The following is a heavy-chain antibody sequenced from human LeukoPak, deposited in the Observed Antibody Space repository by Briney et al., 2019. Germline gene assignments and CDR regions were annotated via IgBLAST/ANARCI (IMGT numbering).Heavy chain of an antibody. D-gene: IGHD3-10*01. J-gene: IGHJ5*02. CDR3: ARATLGLDYGSGSYSLDP. Sequence: GGSLRLSCAASGFTFSSYSMNWVRQARGKGLEWVSYISSSSSTIYYADSVKGRFTISRDNAKNSLYLQMNSLRDEDTAVYYCARATLGLDYGSGSYSLDPWGQGTLVTVSS. CDR2: ISSSSSTI. CDR1: GFTFSSYS. V-gene: IGHV3-48*02.